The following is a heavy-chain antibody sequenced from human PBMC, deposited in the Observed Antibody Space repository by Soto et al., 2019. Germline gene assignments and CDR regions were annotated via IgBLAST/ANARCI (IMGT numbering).Heavy chain of an antibody. V-gene: IGHV4-59*01. CDR2: IYYSGST. CDR3: ARGDQWLRLGY. CDR1: GGSISSYY. D-gene: IGHD5-12*01. J-gene: IGHJ4*02. Sequence: SETLSLTCTVSGGSISSYYWSWIRQPPGKGLEWIGYIYYSGSTNYNPSLKSRVTISVDTSKNQFSLKLSSVTAADTAVYYCARGDQWLRLGYWGQGTLVPVSS.